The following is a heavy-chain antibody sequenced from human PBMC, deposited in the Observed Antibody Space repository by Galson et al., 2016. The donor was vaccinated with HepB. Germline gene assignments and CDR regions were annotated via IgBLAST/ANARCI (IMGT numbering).Heavy chain of an antibody. D-gene: IGHD2-15*01. V-gene: IGHV3-30*03. J-gene: IGHJ2*01. Sequence: SLRLSCAASGFTFSSYGMHWVRQAPGMGLEWVAFISYDGSNKKYADSVKGRVTIYRDNAKNSLYLQMNSLRDEDTAVYYCATQFCSGGSCYSAAPGYWYFDLWGRGTLVTVSS. CDR1: GFTFSSYG. CDR3: ATQFCSGGSCYSAAPGYWYFDL. CDR2: ISYDGSNK.